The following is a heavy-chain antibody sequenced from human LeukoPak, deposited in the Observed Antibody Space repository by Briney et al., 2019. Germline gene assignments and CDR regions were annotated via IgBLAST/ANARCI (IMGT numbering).Heavy chain of an antibody. CDR2: IIPILGIA. D-gene: IGHD3-9*01. V-gene: IGHV1-69*04. CDR1: GYTFITYG. J-gene: IGHJ4*02. Sequence: ASVKVSCKASGYTFITYGISWVRQAPGQGLEWMGRIIPILGIANYAQKFQGRVTITADKSTSTAYMELSSLRSEDTAVYYCARDLPGSYFDYWGQGTLVTVSS. CDR3: ARDLPGSYFDY.